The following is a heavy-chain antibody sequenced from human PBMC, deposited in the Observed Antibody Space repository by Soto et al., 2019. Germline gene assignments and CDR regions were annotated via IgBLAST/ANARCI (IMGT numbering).Heavy chain of an antibody. CDR1: GFTFSSYG. J-gene: IGHJ6*02. D-gene: IGHD5-12*01. CDR3: ARDSGYSGYDYRVSDGYYGMDV. Sequence: GGSLRLSCAASGFTFSSYGMHWVRQAPGKGLEWVAVIWYDGSNKYYADSVKGRFTISRDNSKNTLYLQMNSLRAEDTAVYYCARDSGYSGYDYRVSDGYYGMDVWGQGTTVTVSS. V-gene: IGHV3-33*01. CDR2: IWYDGSNK.